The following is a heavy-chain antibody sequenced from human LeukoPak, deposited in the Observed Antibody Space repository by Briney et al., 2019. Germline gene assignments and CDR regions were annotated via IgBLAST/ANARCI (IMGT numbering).Heavy chain of an antibody. J-gene: IGHJ4*02. V-gene: IGHV3-33*06. D-gene: IGHD6-13*01. CDR1: GFTFRNYG. CDR2: IWYDGSKK. Sequence: GRSLRLSCAASGFTFRNYGMHWVRQAPDKGLEWVAIIWYDGSKKYYADSVRGRFTISRDNSKNTVSLQMNNLSPEDTAVYYCAKGGLAAAGIDYWGQGTPVTVSS. CDR3: AKGGLAAAGIDY.